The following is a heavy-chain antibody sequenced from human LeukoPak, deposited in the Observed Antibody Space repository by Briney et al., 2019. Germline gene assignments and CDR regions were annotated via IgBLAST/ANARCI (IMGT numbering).Heavy chain of an antibody. D-gene: IGHD4-17*01. Sequence: SETLSLTCAVYGGSFSGYYWSWIRQPPGKGLEWIGEINHSGSTNYNPSLKSRVTISVDTSKNQFSLKLSSVTAADTAVYYCARGFAVTTLRYFDYWGQETLVTASS. V-gene: IGHV4-34*01. CDR3: ARGFAVTTLRYFDY. CDR1: GGSFSGYY. CDR2: INHSGST. J-gene: IGHJ4*02.